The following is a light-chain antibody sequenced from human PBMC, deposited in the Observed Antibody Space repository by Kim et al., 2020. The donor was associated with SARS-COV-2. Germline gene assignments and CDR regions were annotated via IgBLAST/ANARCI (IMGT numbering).Light chain of an antibody. CDR2: DVS. CDR3: SSHTRSNSYV. Sequence: QSALTQPASVSGSPGQSIIISCTGTSSDIGISNYVSWYQQHPGKVPKLIIYDVSLRPSGVSSRFSGSKSGNTASLTISGLQAADEADYYCSSHTRSNSYVFGTGTKVTVL. J-gene: IGLJ1*01. CDR1: SSDIGISNY. V-gene: IGLV2-14*01.